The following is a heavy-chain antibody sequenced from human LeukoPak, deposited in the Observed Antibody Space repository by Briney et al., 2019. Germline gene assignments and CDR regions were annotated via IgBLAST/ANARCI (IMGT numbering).Heavy chain of an antibody. J-gene: IGHJ4*02. V-gene: IGHV3-23*01. D-gene: IGHD2-21*02. CDR2: ISGSGGST. Sequence: GGSLRLSCAASGFTFSSYAMSWVRQAPGKGLEWVSAISGSGGSTYYADSVKGRFTISRDNSKNTLYLQMNSLGAEDTAVYYCAKGVTAIQTYYFDYWGQGTLVTVSS. CDR3: AKGVTAIQTYYFDY. CDR1: GFTFSSYA.